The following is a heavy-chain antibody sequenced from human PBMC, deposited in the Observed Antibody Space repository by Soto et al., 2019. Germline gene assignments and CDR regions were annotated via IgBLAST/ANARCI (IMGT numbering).Heavy chain of an antibody. J-gene: IGHJ3*02. CDR2: IYYSGST. V-gene: IGHV4-31*03. D-gene: IGHD3-22*01. Sequence: PSETLSLTCTVSGGSISSGGYYWSWIRQHPGKGLEWIGYIYYSGSTYYNPSLKSRVTISVDTSKNQFSLKLSSVTAADTAVYYCARDDLIGWGAFDIWGQGTMVTVSS. CDR1: GGSISSGGYY. CDR3: ARDDLIGWGAFDI.